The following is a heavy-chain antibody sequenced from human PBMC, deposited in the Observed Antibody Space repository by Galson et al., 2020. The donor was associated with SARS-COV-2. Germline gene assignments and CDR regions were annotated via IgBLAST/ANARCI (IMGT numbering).Heavy chain of an antibody. V-gene: IGHV5-51*01. CDR1: GYTFAGYW. D-gene: IGHD3-22*01. CDR3: ARLTSDTTFATYDHSFDI. CDR2: IYPGDSDT. J-gene: IGHJ3*02. Sequence: TGGSLRLSCEGVGYTFAGYWIGWVRQMPGKGRECMGIIYPGDSDTTYSPAFQGPVTISADKSPAYLHWSSLKASDTAMYYCARLTSDTTFATYDHSFDIWGQGTMVTVSS.